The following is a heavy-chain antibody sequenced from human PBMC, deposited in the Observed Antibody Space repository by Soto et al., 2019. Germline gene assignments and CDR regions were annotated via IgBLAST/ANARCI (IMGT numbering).Heavy chain of an antibody. Sequence: PSETLSLTCAVSGYSISSGYYWGWIRQPPGKGLEWIGSIYHSGSTYYNPSLKSRVTISVDTSKNQFSLKLSSVTAADTAVYYCARESDYYDSSGYRSFDYWGQGTPVTVSS. V-gene: IGHV4-38-2*02. CDR3: ARESDYYDSSGYRSFDY. CDR2: IYHSGST. CDR1: GYSISSGYY. J-gene: IGHJ4*02. D-gene: IGHD3-22*01.